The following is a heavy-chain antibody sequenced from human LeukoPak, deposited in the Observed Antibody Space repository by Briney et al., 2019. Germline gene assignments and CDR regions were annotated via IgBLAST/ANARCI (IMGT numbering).Heavy chain of an antibody. Sequence: SETLSLTCTASGVSISSGDYYWSWIHQPPGKGLEWVGYMCYSGSTYYSPSLKSRLAISLDTSKNQFSLKLSSVTAADTAVYYCASRGEYSNLDYWGQGTLVTVSS. V-gene: IGHV4-30-4*01. D-gene: IGHD3-16*01. CDR1: GVSISSGDYY. CDR3: ASRGEYSNLDY. J-gene: IGHJ4*02. CDR2: MCYSGST.